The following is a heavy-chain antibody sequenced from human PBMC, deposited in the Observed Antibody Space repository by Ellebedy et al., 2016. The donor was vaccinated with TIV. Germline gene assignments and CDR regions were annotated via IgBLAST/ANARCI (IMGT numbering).Heavy chain of an antibody. CDR2: ISGSSSYI. V-gene: IGHV3-21*04. Sequence: GESLKISXAASGFTFSSYWMSWVRQAPGKGLEWVSSISGSSSYIYYADSVKGRFTISRDNSKGTLYLQMNSLRAEDTATYYCARGGESYWVPKGDYWGQGTLVTVSS. CDR3: ARGGESYWVPKGDY. D-gene: IGHD2-21*01. CDR1: GFTFSSYW. J-gene: IGHJ4*02.